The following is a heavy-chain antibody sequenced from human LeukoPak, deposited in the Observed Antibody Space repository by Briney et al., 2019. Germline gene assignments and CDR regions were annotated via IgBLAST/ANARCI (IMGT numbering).Heavy chain of an antibody. CDR3: ARDASDSYYDFWSGQGSAFDI. J-gene: IGHJ3*02. D-gene: IGHD3-3*01. CDR2: IYYSGST. V-gene: IGHV4-59*01. Sequence: PSETLSLTCTVSGGSISSYYWSWIRQPPGKGLEWIGYIYYSGSTTYNPSLKSRGTISVDTSKNQFSLKLSSVTAADTAVYYCARDASDSYYDFWSGQGSAFDIWGQGTMVTVSS. CDR1: GGSISSYY.